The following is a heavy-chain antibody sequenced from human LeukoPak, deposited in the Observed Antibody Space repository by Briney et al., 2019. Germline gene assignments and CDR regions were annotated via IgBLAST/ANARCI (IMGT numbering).Heavy chain of an antibody. Sequence: ASVKVSCKASGYTFTGYGISWVRQAPGQGLEWMGWISAYNGNTNYAQKLQGRVTMTTDTSTSTAYMELRSLRSDDTAVYYCAREGCSSTSGYTDAFDIWGQGTMVTVSS. CDR2: ISAYNGNT. V-gene: IGHV1-18*01. D-gene: IGHD2-2*02. CDR1: GYTFTGYG. CDR3: AREGCSSTSGYTDAFDI. J-gene: IGHJ3*02.